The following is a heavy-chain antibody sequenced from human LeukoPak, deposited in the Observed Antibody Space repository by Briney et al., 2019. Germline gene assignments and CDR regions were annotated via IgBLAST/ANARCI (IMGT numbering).Heavy chain of an antibody. CDR2: ISSSSSYI. CDR3: ARDGRVDGAFDI. D-gene: IGHD1-26*01. V-gene: IGHV3-21*01. Sequence: GGSLRLSCAASGFTFSSYSMNWVRQAPGKGLEWVSSISSSSSYIYYADSVKGRFTISRDNAKNSLYPQMNSLRAEGTAVYYCARDGRVDGAFDIWGQGTMVTVSS. J-gene: IGHJ3*02. CDR1: GFTFSSYS.